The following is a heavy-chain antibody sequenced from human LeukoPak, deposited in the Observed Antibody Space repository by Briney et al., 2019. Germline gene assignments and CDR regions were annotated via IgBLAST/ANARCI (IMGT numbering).Heavy chain of an antibody. CDR3: ARGGIVVAAEHDY. Sequence: PGGSLRLSCAASGFTFSSYAMSWVRQAPGKGLEWVSAISGSGGSTYYADSVKGRFTISRDNSKNTLYPQMGSLRAEDMAVYYCARGGIVVAAEHDYWGQGTLVTVSS. CDR2: ISGSGGST. D-gene: IGHD3-22*01. CDR1: GFTFSSYA. V-gene: IGHV3-23*01. J-gene: IGHJ4*02.